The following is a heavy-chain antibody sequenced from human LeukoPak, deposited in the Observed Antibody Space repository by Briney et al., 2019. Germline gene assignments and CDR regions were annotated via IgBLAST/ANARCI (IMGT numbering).Heavy chain of an antibody. V-gene: IGHV4-59*08. Sequence: SETLSLTCTVSGGSMNSYYWSWVRQPPGKGLEWIAYIYYLGSTSYSPSLRGRVTISVDTSKNQFSLKLNSVTAADTAVYYCARHYGPWGQGTLVTVSS. CDR1: GGSMNSYY. CDR3: ARHYGP. CDR2: IYYLGST. D-gene: IGHD3-10*01. J-gene: IGHJ5*02.